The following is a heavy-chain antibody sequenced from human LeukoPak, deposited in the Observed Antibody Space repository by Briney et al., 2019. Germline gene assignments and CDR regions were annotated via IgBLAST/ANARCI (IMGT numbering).Heavy chain of an antibody. D-gene: IGHD3-9*01. V-gene: IGHV1-46*01. CDR1: GYTFTGYY. J-gene: IGHJ6*03. CDR3: ARGGTTRYFDWFPSYYYYMDV. Sequence: ASVKVSCKASGYTFTGYYMHWVRQAPGQGPEWMGIINPSGGSTRYAQKFQGRVTMTRDTSTSTVYMELSSLRSEDTAVYYCARGGTTRYFDWFPSYYYYMDVWGKGTTVTISS. CDR2: INPSGGST.